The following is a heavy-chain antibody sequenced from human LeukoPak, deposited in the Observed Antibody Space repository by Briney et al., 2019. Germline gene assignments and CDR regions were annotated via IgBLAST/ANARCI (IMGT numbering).Heavy chain of an antibody. CDR2: IYSGGST. D-gene: IGHD3-9*01. V-gene: IGHV3-66*01. CDR3: ARVSSHYDILTGYSTSYYYYGMDV. CDR1: GFTVSNNY. Sequence: GGSLRLSCAASGFTVSNNYMSWVRQAPGKGLEWVSLIYSGGSTSYADSVKGRFTISRDNSKNTLYLQMNGLRAEDTAVYYCARVSSHYDILTGYSTSYYYYGMDVWGQGTTVTVSS. J-gene: IGHJ6*02.